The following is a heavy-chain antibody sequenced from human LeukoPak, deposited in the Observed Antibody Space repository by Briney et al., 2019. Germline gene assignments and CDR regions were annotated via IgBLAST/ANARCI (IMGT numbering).Heavy chain of an antibody. J-gene: IGHJ5*02. CDR3: ARRGSSSGNWFDP. Sequence: SETLSLTCTVSGGSISSHYWSWIRQPAGKGLEWIGRTHTSGSTNYNPSLKSRVTMSVDTSKNQFSLKLSSVTAADTAVYYCARRGSSSGNWFDPWGQGTLVTVSS. CDR1: GGSISSHY. D-gene: IGHD6-6*01. CDR2: THTSGST. V-gene: IGHV4-4*07.